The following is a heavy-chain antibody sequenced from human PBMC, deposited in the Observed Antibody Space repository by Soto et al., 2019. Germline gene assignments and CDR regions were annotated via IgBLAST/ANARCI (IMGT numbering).Heavy chain of an antibody. V-gene: IGHV3-23*01. J-gene: IGHJ4*02. CDR3: AKGIRSFGAFDY. CDR1: GFTFSSYA. Sequence: EVQLLESGGGLVQPGGSLRLSCAASGFTFSSYAMSWVRQAPGKGLEWVSAISGSGGSTYYADSVKGRFTISRDNSKNTLYLEMSRLTPQHTPVQYCAKGIRSFGAFDYRGQGTLVTVSS. CDR2: ISGSGGST. D-gene: IGHD3-10*01.